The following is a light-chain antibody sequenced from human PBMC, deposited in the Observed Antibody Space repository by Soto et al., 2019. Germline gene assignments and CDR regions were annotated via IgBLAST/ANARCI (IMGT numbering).Light chain of an antibody. Sequence: QSALTPPPSASGSPGQSVAISCTGTSSAVGGYSYVSWYQQHPGKAPQLMIYEVNKRPSGVPDRFPGSKSGNAASLTVTGLQAEDEADYYCSSYAGSSMVFATGTKGTVL. CDR1: SSAVGGYSY. CDR2: EVN. V-gene: IGLV2-8*01. J-gene: IGLJ1*01. CDR3: SSYAGSSMV.